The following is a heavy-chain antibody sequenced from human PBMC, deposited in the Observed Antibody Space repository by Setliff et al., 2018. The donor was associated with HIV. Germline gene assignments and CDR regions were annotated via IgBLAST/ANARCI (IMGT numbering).Heavy chain of an antibody. J-gene: IGHJ4*02. CDR3: ARDLHWAFDY. CDR2: ISGDSNII. V-gene: IGHV3-11*04. Sequence: PGGSLRLSCAASGFTFSDHYMSWIRQAPGKGLEWVSYISGDSNIIDYADSVKGRFTISRDNAKNSLYLQMNSLRAEDTAVYYCARDLHWAFDYWGQGTLVTVSS. D-gene: IGHD7-27*01. CDR1: GFTFSDHY.